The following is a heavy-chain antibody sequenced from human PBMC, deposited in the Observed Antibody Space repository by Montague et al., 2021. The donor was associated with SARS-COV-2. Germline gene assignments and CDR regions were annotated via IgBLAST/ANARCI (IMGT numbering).Heavy chain of an antibody. CDR3: ARVRAVPAAMRIFSLGRSYYGMDV. D-gene: IGHD2-2*01. CDR2: INHSGST. J-gene: IGHJ6*02. V-gene: IGHV4-34*01. Sequence: SETLSLTCAVYGGSFSGYYWNWIRQPPGKGLEWIGEINHSGSTNYNPSLKSRVTISVDTSKNQLSLKLSSVTAADTAVYYCARVRAVPAAMRIFSLGRSYYGMDVWGQGTTVTVSS. CDR1: GGSFSGYY.